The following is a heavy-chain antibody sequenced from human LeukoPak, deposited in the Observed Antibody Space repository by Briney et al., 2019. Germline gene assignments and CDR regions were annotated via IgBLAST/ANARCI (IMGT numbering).Heavy chain of an antibody. CDR3: ARQGSGATPADY. J-gene: IGHJ4*02. CDR2: VYPGDSDT. Sequence: GESLKISCKGSGYTFTHYWIGWVRQMPGKGLEWMGIVYPGDSDTRYSPSFQGQVTISVDKSISVAYLQWRSLKASDTAMYYCARQGSGATPADYWGQGTLVTVSS. D-gene: IGHD1-26*01. CDR1: GYTFTHYW. V-gene: IGHV5-51*01.